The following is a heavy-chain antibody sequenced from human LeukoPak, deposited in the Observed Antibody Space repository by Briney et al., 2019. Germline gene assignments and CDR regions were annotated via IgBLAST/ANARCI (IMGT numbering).Heavy chain of an antibody. CDR3: AKDIFGQIDAFDI. V-gene: IGHV3-23*01. CDR1: GFTFSSYA. CDR2: ISGSGGST. D-gene: IGHD3-3*01. Sequence: GGSLRLSCAASGFTFSSYAMSWVRQAPGKGLEWVSAISGSGGSTYYADSVKRRFTISRDNSKNTLYLQMNSLRAEDTAVYYCAKDIFGQIDAFDIWGQGTMVTVSS. J-gene: IGHJ3*02.